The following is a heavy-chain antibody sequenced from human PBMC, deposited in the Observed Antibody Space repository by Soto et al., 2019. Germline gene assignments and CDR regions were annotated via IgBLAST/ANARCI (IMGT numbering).Heavy chain of an antibody. J-gene: IGHJ6*02. CDR3: ARSYGSGSYYKNPGGMDV. CDR1: GFTFSSYG. CDR2: IWYDGSNK. Sequence: GGSLRLSCAASGFTFSSYGMHWVRQAPGKGLEWVAVIWYDGSNKYYADSVKGRFTISRDNSKNTLYLQMNSLRAEDTAVYYCARSYGSGSYYKNPGGMDVWGQGTTVTVSS. V-gene: IGHV3-33*01. D-gene: IGHD3-10*01.